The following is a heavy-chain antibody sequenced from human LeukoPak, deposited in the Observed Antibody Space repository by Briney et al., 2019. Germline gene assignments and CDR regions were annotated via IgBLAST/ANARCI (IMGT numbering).Heavy chain of an antibody. V-gene: IGHV3-9*01. D-gene: IGHD3-10*01. J-gene: IGHJ3*02. CDR1: GFTFDDYA. CDR2: ISWNSGSI. Sequence: GGSLRLSCAASGFTFDDYAMHWVRQAPGKGLEWVSGISWNSGSIGYADSVKGRFTISRDNAKNSLYLQMNSLRAEDTAVYYCAKYYYGSGSYYNDDAFDIWGQGTMVTVSS. CDR3: AKYYYGSGSYYNDDAFDI.